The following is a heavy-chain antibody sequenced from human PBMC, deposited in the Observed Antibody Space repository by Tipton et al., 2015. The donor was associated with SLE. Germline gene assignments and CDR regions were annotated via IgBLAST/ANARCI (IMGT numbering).Heavy chain of an antibody. D-gene: IGHD3-10*01. CDR3: ARAQGEMDAFDL. CDR1: GGSISSYY. CDR2: IYYSGST. J-gene: IGHJ3*01. Sequence: GLVKPSETLSLSCTVSGGSISSYYWSWIRQPPGKGLEWIGYIYYSGSTKYNPSFKSRVIISVDTSRNQFSLNPSSVTAADTAVYYCARAQGEMDAFDLWGQGTMVTVSS. V-gene: IGHV4-59*01.